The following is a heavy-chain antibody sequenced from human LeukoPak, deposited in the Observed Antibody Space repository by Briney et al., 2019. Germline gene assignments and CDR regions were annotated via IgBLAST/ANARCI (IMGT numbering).Heavy chain of an antibody. D-gene: IGHD6-6*01. Sequence: PGGSLRLPCAASGFTFSSYGMHWVRQTPRKGLEWVTFIRYDGSNKYYADSVKGRFTISRDNSKNTLYLQMNGLRAEDTAVYYCAKDRGTSSSDFDVWGQGTMVTVSS. V-gene: IGHV3-30*02. J-gene: IGHJ3*01. CDR2: IRYDGSNK. CDR1: GFTFSSYG. CDR3: AKDRGTSSSDFDV.